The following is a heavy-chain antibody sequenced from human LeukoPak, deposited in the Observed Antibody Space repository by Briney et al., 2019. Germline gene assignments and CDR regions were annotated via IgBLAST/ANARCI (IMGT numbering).Heavy chain of an antibody. CDR3: ARWVATPRGYFDY. CDR2: IHYSGST. D-gene: IGHD5-12*01. CDR1: GGSVSMSTYC. Sequence: PSETLSLTCSVSGGSVSMSTYCWGWTRQPPGKGLEWIGNIHYSGSTYYNSSLKSRVTISADTSENQFSLKLNSVTAADTAVYYCARWVATPRGYFDYWGQGTLVTVSS. J-gene: IGHJ4*02. V-gene: IGHV4-39*01.